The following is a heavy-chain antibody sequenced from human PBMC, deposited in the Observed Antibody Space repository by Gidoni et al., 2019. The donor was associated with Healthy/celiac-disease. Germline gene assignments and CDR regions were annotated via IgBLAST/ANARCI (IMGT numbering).Heavy chain of an antibody. CDR3: ARVSQQQLVRDYYYYYGMDV. CDR2: INPNSGGT. V-gene: IGHV1-2*02. D-gene: IGHD6-13*01. J-gene: IGHJ6*02. Sequence: QVQLVQSGAEVKKPGASVKVSCKASGYTFTGYYMPWVRQAPGQGLEWMGWINPNSGGTNYAQKFQGRVTMTRDTSISTAYMELSRLRSDDTAVYYCARVSQQQLVRDYYYYYGMDVWGQGTTVTVSS. CDR1: GYTFTGYY.